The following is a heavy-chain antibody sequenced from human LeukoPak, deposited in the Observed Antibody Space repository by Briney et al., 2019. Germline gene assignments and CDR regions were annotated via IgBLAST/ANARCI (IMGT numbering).Heavy chain of an antibody. CDR2: IYYSGST. D-gene: IGHD3-22*01. V-gene: IGHV4-59*01. CDR1: GGSISSYY. Sequence: TSETLSLTCTVSGGSISSYYLSWIRQPPGKGLEWIGYIYYSGSTNYNPSLKSRVTISVDTSKNQFSLKLSSVTAADTAVYYCARVISSGYSDWFDPWGQGTLVTVSS. J-gene: IGHJ5*02. CDR3: ARVISSGYSDWFDP.